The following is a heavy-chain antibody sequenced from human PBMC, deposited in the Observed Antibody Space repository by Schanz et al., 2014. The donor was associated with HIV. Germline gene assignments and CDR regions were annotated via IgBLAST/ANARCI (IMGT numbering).Heavy chain of an antibody. J-gene: IGHJ6*02. CDR2: ILYDGSNK. CDR1: GFTFSTYG. V-gene: IGHV3-33*01. D-gene: IGHD6-6*01. Sequence: VQLVESGGRVVQPGRPLRLSCAASGFTFSTYGMHWVRQAPGKGLEWVAVILYDGSNKYYADSVKGRFTISRDSAKNPLYLQMNSLRVDDTAVYYCARDRQPSSYRGLDVWGQGTTVTVSS. CDR3: ARDRQPSSYRGLDV.